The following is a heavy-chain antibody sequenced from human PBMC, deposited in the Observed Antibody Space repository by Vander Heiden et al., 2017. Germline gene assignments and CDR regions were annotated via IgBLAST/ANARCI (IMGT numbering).Heavy chain of an antibody. CDR1: GFTARSSY. Sequence: DVRRVGCGRGVAWPGGWRSFASAAPGFTARSSYMGWVRQAAGKGLEWFSVIYNTGTTNHADSVKGRFAGSRDISKNTLYLQMNSLRVEDTAVYYCARVLSDSNGWYHFDHWGQGALVTVSS. J-gene: IGHJ5*02. CDR2: IYNTGTT. CDR3: ARVLSDSNGWYHFDH. V-gene: IGHV3-53*01. D-gene: IGHD6-19*01.